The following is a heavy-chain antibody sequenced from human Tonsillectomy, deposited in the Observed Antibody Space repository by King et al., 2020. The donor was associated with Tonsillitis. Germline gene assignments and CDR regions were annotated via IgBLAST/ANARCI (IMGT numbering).Heavy chain of an antibody. J-gene: IGHJ4*02. CDR2: VSGSGGTT. Sequence: VQLVESGGGLVQPGGSLRLSCAASGFTFNNYAMSWVRQAPGKGLEWVSYVSGSGGTTYYTDSVKGRFTVSRANSKNTVYLQMNSLRADDTAVYYCARDPSCGDFDYWGQGTLVTVSS. CDR1: GFTFNNYA. CDR3: ARDPSCGDFDY. V-gene: IGHV3-23*04. D-gene: IGHD2-21*01.